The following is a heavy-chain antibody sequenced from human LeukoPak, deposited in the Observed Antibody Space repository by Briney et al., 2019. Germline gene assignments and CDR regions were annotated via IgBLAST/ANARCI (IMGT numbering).Heavy chain of an antibody. J-gene: IGHJ4*02. V-gene: IGHV3-30*18. Sequence: PGRSLRLSCAASGFTFSSYGMQWFRQAPDKGLEGVAAISNDGSNKYYADSVKGRFTISRDNSKNTLYLQMNSLRAEDMAVYYCAKVDIVATIDAGRLVDYWGQGTLVTVSS. CDR1: GFTFSSYG. CDR2: ISNDGSNK. CDR3: AKVDIVATIDAGRLVDY. D-gene: IGHD5-12*01.